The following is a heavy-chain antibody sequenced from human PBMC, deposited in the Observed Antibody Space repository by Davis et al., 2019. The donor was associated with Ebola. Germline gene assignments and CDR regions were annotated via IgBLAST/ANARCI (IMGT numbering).Heavy chain of an antibody. D-gene: IGHD6-19*01. CDR3: AKGILLYSSGWYSR. J-gene: IGHJ4*02. CDR1: GFTFSSYW. CDR2: IKQDGSEK. Sequence: GGSLRLSCAASGFTFSSYWMSWVRQAPGKGLEWVANIKQDGSEKYYVDSVKGRFTISRDNSKNTLYLQMNSLRAEDTAVYYCAKGILLYSSGWYSRWGQGTLVTVSS. V-gene: IGHV3-7*01.